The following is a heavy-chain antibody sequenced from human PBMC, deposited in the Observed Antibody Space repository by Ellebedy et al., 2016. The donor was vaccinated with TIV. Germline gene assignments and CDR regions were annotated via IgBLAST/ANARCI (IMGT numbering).Heavy chain of an antibody. J-gene: IGHJ4*02. CDR2: ISGSGAGT. D-gene: IGHD6-25*01. CDR1: GFTFSSYA. CDR3: AKVLGAAAGYPAGY. Sequence: GGSLRLXXAASGFTFSSYAMTWVRQAPGKGLEWVSGISGSGAGTHYADSVKGRFTISRDISKSTLYLQMDSLRAEDTTIYYCAKVLGAAAGYPAGYWGQGTLVTVSS. V-gene: IGHV3-23*01.